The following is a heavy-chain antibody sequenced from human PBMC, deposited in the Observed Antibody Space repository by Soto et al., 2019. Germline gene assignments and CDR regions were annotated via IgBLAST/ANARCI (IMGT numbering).Heavy chain of an antibody. Sequence: GGSLRLSCAASGFTFSNAWMSWVRQAPGKGLEWVGRIKSKTDGGTTDYAAPVKGRFTISRDDSKNTLYLQMNSLKTEDTAVYYCTTSPPPRTYYYYMDVWGKGTTVTVSS. J-gene: IGHJ6*03. V-gene: IGHV3-15*01. CDR1: GFTFSNAW. CDR3: TTSPPPRTYYYYMDV. CDR2: IKSKTDGGTT.